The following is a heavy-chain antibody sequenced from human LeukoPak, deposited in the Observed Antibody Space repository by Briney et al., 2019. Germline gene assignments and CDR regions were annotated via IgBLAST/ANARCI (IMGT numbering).Heavy chain of an antibody. CDR2: ISAYNGNT. CDR1: GYTFTSYG. J-gene: IGHJ4*02. CDR3: ARPLYGSGSYFMGY. D-gene: IGHD3-10*01. V-gene: IGHV1-18*01. Sequence: ASVKVSCKASGYTFTSYGISWVRQAPGQGLEWMGWISAYNGNTNYAQKLQGRVTMTTDTSTSTAYMELRSLGSDDTAVYYCARPLYGSGSYFMGYWGQGTLVTVSS.